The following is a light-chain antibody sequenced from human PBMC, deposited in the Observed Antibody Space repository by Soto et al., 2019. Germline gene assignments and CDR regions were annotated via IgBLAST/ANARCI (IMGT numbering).Light chain of an antibody. V-gene: IGKV1-27*01. Sequence: DVQMTQSPSSLSAFVGDRVTITCRASQGIAPYLAWFQQKPGKVPKLLIYATSTLQSGVPSRFSGSGSGTDFTLTITSLQPEDDATYYCQKYNSAPLTFGGGTKVEIK. CDR1: QGIAPY. CDR3: QKYNSAPLT. CDR2: ATS. J-gene: IGKJ4*01.